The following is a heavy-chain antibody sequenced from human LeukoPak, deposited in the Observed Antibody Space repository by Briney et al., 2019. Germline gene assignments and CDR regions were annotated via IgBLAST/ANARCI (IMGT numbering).Heavy chain of an antibody. Sequence: PSETLSLTCTVSGYSISSGHYWGWIRQPPGKGLEWIGSIYHSGSTYYNPSLKSRVTISVDTSKNQFSLKLSSVTAADTAVYYCARVRAAAGIDYWGQGTLVTVSS. CDR1: GYSISSGHY. J-gene: IGHJ4*02. D-gene: IGHD6-13*01. V-gene: IGHV4-38-2*02. CDR3: ARVRAAAGIDY. CDR2: IYHSGST.